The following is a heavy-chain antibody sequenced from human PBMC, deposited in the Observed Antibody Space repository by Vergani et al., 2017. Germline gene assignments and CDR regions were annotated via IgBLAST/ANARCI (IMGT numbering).Heavy chain of an antibody. V-gene: IGHV3-48*04. CDR1: GFTFSNYA. CDR3: ARPSYGSEYDSYYGLDV. D-gene: IGHD3-10*01. Sequence: VQVVESGGGVVQPGGSLRLSCAASGFTFSNYAIHWVRQAPGKGLEWVAYINVNGVTQYYADSVAGRFTVSRDSVRKSVSLRMNSLRVDDTAVYYCARPSYGSEYDSYYGLDVWGQGTTVFVSS. J-gene: IGHJ6*02. CDR2: INVNGVTQ.